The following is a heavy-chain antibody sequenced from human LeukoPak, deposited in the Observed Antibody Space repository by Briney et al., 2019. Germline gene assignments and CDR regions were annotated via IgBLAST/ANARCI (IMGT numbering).Heavy chain of an antibody. V-gene: IGHV4-34*01. CDR2: INHSGST. CDR1: GVSFSAYY. Sequence: SATLSLTCAVYGVSFSAYYWSWIRQHPGKGLEWIGDINHSGSTNYSPSLKSRLTISVDTSKNQFSLKLSSVTAADTAVYYCARGYLDDRDDYYYYYMDVWGKGTTVTVSS. J-gene: IGHJ6*03. CDR3: ARGYLDDRDDYYYYYMDV.